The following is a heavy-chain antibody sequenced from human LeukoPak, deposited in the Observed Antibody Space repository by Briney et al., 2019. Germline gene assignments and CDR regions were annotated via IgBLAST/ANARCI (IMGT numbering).Heavy chain of an antibody. Sequence: GESLKISCKGSGYSFTNYWIGWVRQMPGKGLEWMGIIYPGDSDTRYNPSFQGQVTISADKSINTAYLQWGSLMASDTAMYYCARRRYCDSTSCYAGDFDYWGQGTLVTVSS. CDR3: ARRRYCDSTSCYAGDFDY. D-gene: IGHD2-2*01. V-gene: IGHV5-51*01. CDR1: GYSFTNYW. J-gene: IGHJ4*02. CDR2: IYPGDSDT.